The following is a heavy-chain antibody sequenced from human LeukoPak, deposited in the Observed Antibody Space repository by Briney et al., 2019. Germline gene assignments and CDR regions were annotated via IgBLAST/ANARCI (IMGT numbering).Heavy chain of an antibody. Sequence: SQTLSLTCTVSGGSISSGGYYWSWIRQHPGKGLEWIGYIYYSGSTYYNPSLKSRVTISVDPSKNQFSLKLSSVTAADTAVYYCARTRLMVRGPNGAFDIWGQGTMVTVSS. CDR1: GGSISSGGYY. J-gene: IGHJ3*02. D-gene: IGHD3-10*01. CDR2: IYYSGST. V-gene: IGHV4-31*03. CDR3: ARTRLMVRGPNGAFDI.